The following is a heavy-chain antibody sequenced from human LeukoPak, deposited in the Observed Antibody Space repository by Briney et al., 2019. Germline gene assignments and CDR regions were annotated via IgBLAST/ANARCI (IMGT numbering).Heavy chain of an antibody. Sequence: SETLSLTCTVSGGSIGSYYWSWIRQPPGKGLEWIGYIYYSGSTNYNPSLKSRVTISVDTSKNQFSLKLSSVTAADTAVYYCARGVVGYSGYDYFDYWGQGTLVTVSS. J-gene: IGHJ4*02. D-gene: IGHD5-12*01. CDR1: GGSIGSYY. CDR3: ARGVVGYSGYDYFDY. CDR2: IYYSGST. V-gene: IGHV4-59*01.